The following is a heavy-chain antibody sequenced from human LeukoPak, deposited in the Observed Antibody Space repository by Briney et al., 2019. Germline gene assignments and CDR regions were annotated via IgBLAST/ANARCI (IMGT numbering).Heavy chain of an antibody. CDR3: ARVRKVVGATTSEVRYFQH. D-gene: IGHD1-26*01. Sequence: PSETLSLTCAVSGGSISSSNWWSWVRQPPGKGLEWIGEIYHSGSTNYNPSLKSRVTISVDKSKNQFSLKLSSVTAADTAVYYCARVRKVVGATTSEVRYFQHWGQGTLVTVSS. J-gene: IGHJ1*01. V-gene: IGHV4-4*02. CDR1: GGSISSSNW. CDR2: IYHSGST.